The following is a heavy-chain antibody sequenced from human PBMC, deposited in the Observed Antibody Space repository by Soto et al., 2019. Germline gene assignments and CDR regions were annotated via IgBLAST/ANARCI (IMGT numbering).Heavy chain of an antibody. CDR2: IYSHGNT. CDR3: ARHDGFSSGWIFDY. V-gene: IGHV4-39*01. J-gene: IGHJ4*01. CDR1: GGSISSSADS. D-gene: IGHD6-19*01. Sequence: PLLTLSLPCTVAGGSISSSADSWGWIRQPPGKSLEWIGTIYSHGNTYSNPSLKSRVTISVDTSNNQLSLKLRSVTAADTAVYYCARHDGFSSGWIFDYWGHGTLVTVSS.